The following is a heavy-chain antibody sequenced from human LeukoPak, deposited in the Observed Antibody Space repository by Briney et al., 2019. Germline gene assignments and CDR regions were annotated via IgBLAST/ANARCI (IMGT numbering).Heavy chain of an antibody. J-gene: IGHJ4*02. CDR2: ISGSGGST. CDR3: AKDLNSGDPRGVIDY. Sequence: GGSLRLSCAASGFTFSSYAMSWVRQAPGKGLEWVSAISGSGGSTYYADSVKGRFTISRDSSKNTLSLQMNSLRAEDTAIYYCAKDLNSGDPRGVIDYWGQGTLVTVSS. D-gene: IGHD2-21*02. V-gene: IGHV3-23*01. CDR1: GFTFSSYA.